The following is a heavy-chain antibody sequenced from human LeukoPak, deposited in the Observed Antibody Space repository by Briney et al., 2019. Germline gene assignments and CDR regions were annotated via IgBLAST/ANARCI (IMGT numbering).Heavy chain of an antibody. CDR1: GFTFDDYA. V-gene: IGHV3-9*01. D-gene: IGHD6-13*01. J-gene: IGHJ3*02. Sequence: GRSLRLSCAASGFTFDDYAMHWVRQAPGKGLEWVSGISWNSGSIGYADSVKGRFTISRDNAKNSLYLQMNSLRAEDTALYYCAKAVAAAGISYDRGAFDIWGQGTMVTVSS. CDR3: AKAVAAAGISYDRGAFDI. CDR2: ISWNSGSI.